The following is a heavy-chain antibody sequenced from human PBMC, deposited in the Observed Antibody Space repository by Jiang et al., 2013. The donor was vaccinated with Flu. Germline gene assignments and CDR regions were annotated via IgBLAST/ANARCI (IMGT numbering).Heavy chain of an antibody. D-gene: IGHD1-26*01. CDR3: ARLTIAVVGATVASDY. V-gene: IGHV3-30-3*01. CDR2: ISYDGSNK. CDR1: IHFSSYA. Sequence: SGGGVVQPREVPETLLCSLWIHFSSYAMHWVRQAPGKGLEWVAVISYDGSNKYYADSVKGRFTISRDNSKNTLYLQMNSLRAEDTAVYYCARLTIAVVGATVASDYWGQGTLVTVSS. J-gene: IGHJ4*02.